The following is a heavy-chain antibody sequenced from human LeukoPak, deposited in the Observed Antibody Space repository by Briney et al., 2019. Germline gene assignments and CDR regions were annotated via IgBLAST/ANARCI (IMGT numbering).Heavy chain of an antibody. CDR3: AKDHSFKISWCGYFES. Sequence: GGSLRLSCVASGFTFSDYAMAWVRQAPGKGLEWVSGLSGGGGNTFYADSVKGRFTISMDNHNNTVSLQMNSLRAEDTAIYYCAKDHSFKISWCGYFESWGQGALVAVSS. D-gene: IGHD6-13*01. CDR2: LSGGGGNT. J-gene: IGHJ4*02. CDR1: GFTFSDYA. V-gene: IGHV3-23*01.